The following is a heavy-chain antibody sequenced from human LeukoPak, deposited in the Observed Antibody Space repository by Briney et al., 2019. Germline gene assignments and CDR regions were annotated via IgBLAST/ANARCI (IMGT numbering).Heavy chain of an antibody. D-gene: IGHD2-2*02. CDR1: GGSISSYY. CDR2: IYYSGST. V-gene: IGHV4-59*01. Sequence: PSETLSLTCTVSGGSISSYYWSWIRQPPGKGLEWIGYIYYSGSTNYNPSLKSRVTISVDTSKNQFSLKLSSVTAADTAVYYCARFPPRRIVPAAIKWFDPWGQGTLVTVSS. CDR3: ARFPPRRIVPAAIKWFDP. J-gene: IGHJ5*02.